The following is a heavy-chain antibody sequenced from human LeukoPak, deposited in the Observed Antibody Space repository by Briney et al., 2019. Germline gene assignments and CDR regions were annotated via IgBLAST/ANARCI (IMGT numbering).Heavy chain of an antibody. CDR3: AREFRVAADEYYYYYYGMDV. V-gene: IGHV4-59*01. CDR1: GGSISSYY. J-gene: IGHJ6*02. CDR2: IYYSGST. D-gene: IGHD6-13*01. Sequence: PSETLSLTCTVSGGSISSYYWSWIRQPPGKGLEWIWYIYYSGSTNYNPSLKSRVTISVDTSKNQFSLKLSSVTAADTAVYYCAREFRVAADEYYYYYYGMDVWGQGTTVTVSS.